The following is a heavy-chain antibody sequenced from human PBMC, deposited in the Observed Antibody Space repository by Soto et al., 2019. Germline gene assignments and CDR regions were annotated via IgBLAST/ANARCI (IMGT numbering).Heavy chain of an antibody. CDR3: ARATERDWFDP. Sequence: QVQLQESGPGLVKPSQTLSLTCTVSGGSISSGGYYWSWIRQHPGKGLEWIGYIYYSGSTYYNPSRKTXXTXSXATSTNQFSLKLSAVTAADTAVYYCARATERDWFDPWGQGTLVTVSS. D-gene: IGHD4-4*01. CDR2: IYYSGST. J-gene: IGHJ5*02. V-gene: IGHV4-31*03. CDR1: GGSISSGGYY.